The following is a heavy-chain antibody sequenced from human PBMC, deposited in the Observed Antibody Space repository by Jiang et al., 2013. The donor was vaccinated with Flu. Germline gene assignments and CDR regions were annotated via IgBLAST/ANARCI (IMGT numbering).Heavy chain of an antibody. CDR1: GGSISSYY. V-gene: IGHV4-59*01. Sequence: GSGLVKPSETLSLTCTVSGGSISSYYWGWIRQPPGKGLEWIGYIYYSGSTNYNPSLKSRVTISVDTSKNQFSLKLSSVTAADTAVYYCARGVGSVYWFDPWGQGTLVTVSS. D-gene: IGHD6-19*01. CDR2: IYYSGST. CDR3: ARGVGSVYWFDP. J-gene: IGHJ5*02.